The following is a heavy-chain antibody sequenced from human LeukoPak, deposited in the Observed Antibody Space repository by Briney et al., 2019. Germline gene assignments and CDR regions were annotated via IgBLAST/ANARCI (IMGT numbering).Heavy chain of an antibody. CDR1: GFSFGTYS. J-gene: IGHJ6*02. CDR2: ISDGSRTM. V-gene: IGHV3-48*02. Sequence: GSLRLSCAASGFSFGTYSMNWVRQAPGKGLEWISSISDGSRTMYYADSVKGRFTISRDNAKNSLYLQMNSLRDEDTAVYHCAGKNYYYYGMDVWGQGTTVTVSS. CDR3: AGKNYYYYGMDV.